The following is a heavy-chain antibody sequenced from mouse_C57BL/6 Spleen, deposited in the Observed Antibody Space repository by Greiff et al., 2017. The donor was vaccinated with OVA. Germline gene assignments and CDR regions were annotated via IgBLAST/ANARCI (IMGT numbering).Heavy chain of an antibody. D-gene: IGHD1-1*01. J-gene: IGHJ2*01. CDR2: IYPGGGYT. V-gene: IGHV1-63*01. CDR1: GYTFTNYW. CDR3: ARRYTYGSSYFDY. Sequence: VQLQQSGAELVRPGTSVKMSCKASGYTFTNYWIGWAKQRPGHGLEWIGDIYPGGGYTNYNEKFKGKATLTADKSSSTAYMQFSSLTSEDSAIYYCARRYTYGSSYFDYWGQGTTLTVSS.